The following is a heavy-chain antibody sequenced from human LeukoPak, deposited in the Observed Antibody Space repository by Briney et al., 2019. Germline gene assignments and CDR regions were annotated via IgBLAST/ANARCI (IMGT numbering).Heavy chain of an antibody. CDR1: GFTFSSYE. CDR2: ISSSGSTI. D-gene: IGHD6-19*01. CDR3: AREGGSGWYSGWFDP. Sequence: QPGGSLRLSCAASGFTFSSYEMNWVRQAPGKGLEWVSYISSSGSTIYYADSVKGRFTISRDNAKNSLYLQMNSLRAEDTAVYYCAREGGSGWYSGWFDPWGQGTLVTVSS. J-gene: IGHJ5*02. V-gene: IGHV3-48*03.